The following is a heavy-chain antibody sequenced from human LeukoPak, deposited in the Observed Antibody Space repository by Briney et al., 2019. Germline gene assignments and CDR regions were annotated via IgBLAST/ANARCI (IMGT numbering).Heavy chain of an antibody. D-gene: IGHD3-16*01. V-gene: IGHV3-48*03. CDR1: GFRFSNYE. CDR2: ISIGGDTR. Sequence: GESLRLSCAASGFRFSNYEMDWVRQAPGKGLEWVSYISIGGDTRHCADSVKGRFTISRDNAKNSVYLQMNSLRAEDTAVYFRASLWELTMAWGQGTLVTVSS. CDR3: ASLWELTMA. J-gene: IGHJ5*02.